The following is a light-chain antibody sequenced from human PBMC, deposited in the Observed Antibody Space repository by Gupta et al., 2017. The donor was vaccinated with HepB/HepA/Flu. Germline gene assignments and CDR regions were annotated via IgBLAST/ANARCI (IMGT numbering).Light chain of an antibody. V-gene: IGKV1-8*01. J-gene: IGKJ1*01. CDR1: QGISSY. CDR2: AAS. CDR3: QQYYSYPRT. Sequence: AIRMTQSPSAFSESTGDRVTMTCRENQGISSYLAWYQQKTGKAPKLLIYAASTLQSGVPSRFSGSGSGTDFTLTISCLQSEDFATYYCQQYYSYPRTFGEGTKVEIK.